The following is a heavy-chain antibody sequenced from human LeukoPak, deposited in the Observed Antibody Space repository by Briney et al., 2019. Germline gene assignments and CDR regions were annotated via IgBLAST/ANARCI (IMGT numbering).Heavy chain of an antibody. CDR3: AGWEGHVDTGYFDY. J-gene: IGHJ4*02. CDR2: GDYSGGT. Sequence: SETLSLTCTVSGDSFSSVTDYWAWIRQPPGKGLEWIASGDYSGGTYYNPSLESRVAISADMSKNQFSLKLSSVTAADTAVYYCAGWEGHVDTGYFDYWGQGTLVTVSS. CDR1: GDSFSSVTDY. D-gene: IGHD5-18*01. V-gene: IGHV4-39*07.